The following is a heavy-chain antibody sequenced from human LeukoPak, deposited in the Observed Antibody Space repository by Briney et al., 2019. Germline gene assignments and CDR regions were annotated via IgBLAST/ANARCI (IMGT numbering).Heavy chain of an antibody. CDR3: ASRPFLWGFAY. CDR2: IYSSVT. Sequence: PSETLSLTCTVSGDSISSSSYYWGWIRQPPGKGLEWIASIYSSVTYYNPSLKSRVTISVDTSKNQFSLNLSSVTAADTAVYYCASRPFLWGFAYWGQGTLVTVS. J-gene: IGHJ4*02. V-gene: IGHV4-39*01. D-gene: IGHD3-16*01. CDR1: GDSISSSSYY.